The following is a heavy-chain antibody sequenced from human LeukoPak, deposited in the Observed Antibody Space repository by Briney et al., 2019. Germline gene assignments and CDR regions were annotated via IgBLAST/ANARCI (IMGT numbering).Heavy chain of an antibody. J-gene: IGHJ4*02. CDR2: IYYSGST. CDR3: ARARIPRDCSGGSCYRGGLDY. V-gene: IGHV4-59*01. Sequence: SETLSLTCTVSGGSISSYYWSWIPQPPGQGLEWIGYIYYSGSTNYNPSLKSRVTISVDTSKNQFSLKLSSVTAADTAVYYCARARIPRDCSGGSCYRGGLDYWGQGTLVTVSS. CDR1: GGSISSYY. D-gene: IGHD2-15*01.